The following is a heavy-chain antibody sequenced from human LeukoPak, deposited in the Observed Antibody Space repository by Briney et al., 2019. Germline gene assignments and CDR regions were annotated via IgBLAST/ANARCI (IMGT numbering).Heavy chain of an antibody. Sequence: PSETLSLTCTVSGGSVCSGSYFWSWIRQPPGKGLEWIGYIYYSGNTNYNPSLKSRVTISVDTSKNQFSLKLSSVTAADTAVYYCARAERGLTPYFDYWGQGTLVTVSS. D-gene: IGHD5-24*01. CDR1: GGSVCSGSYF. V-gene: IGHV4-61*01. J-gene: IGHJ4*02. CDR3: ARAERGLTPYFDY. CDR2: IYYSGNT.